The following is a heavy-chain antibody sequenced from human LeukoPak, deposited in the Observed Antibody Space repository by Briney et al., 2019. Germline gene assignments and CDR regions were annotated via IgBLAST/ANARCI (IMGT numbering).Heavy chain of an antibody. D-gene: IGHD1-26*01. CDR3: ARGGSGSDY. CDR1: GGSISNHY. CDR2: IYYSGST. V-gene: IGHV4-59*11. J-gene: IGHJ4*02. Sequence: SETLSLTCTVSGGSISNHYWSWIRQPPGKGLEWIGYIYYSGSTNYNPSLKSRVTISVDTSKNQFSLKLSSVTAADTAVYYCARGGSGSDYWGQGTLVTVSS.